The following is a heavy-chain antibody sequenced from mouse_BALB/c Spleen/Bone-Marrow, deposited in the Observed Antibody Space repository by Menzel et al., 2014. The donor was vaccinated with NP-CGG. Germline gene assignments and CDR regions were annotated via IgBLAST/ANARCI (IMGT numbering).Heavy chain of an antibody. Sequence: QVQLQQSGAELVRPGSSVKISCKASGYAFSSYWMNWVKQRPGQGLEWIGQIYPGDGDTNYSGKFKGKATLTADESSNTAYMQLSSRTSEDSAVYFCAFGNYDFDYWGQGTTLTVSS. CDR1: GYAFSSYW. J-gene: IGHJ2*01. D-gene: IGHD2-1*01. CDR3: AFGNYDFDY. V-gene: IGHV1-80*01. CDR2: IYPGDGDT.